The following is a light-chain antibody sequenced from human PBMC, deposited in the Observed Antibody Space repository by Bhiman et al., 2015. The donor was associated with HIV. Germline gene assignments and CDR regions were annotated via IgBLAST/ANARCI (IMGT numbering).Light chain of an antibody. Sequence: QSVLTQPPSVSGAPGQRVTISCTGSSSNIGTDSGVHWYQQIPGEAPKLIIYDNTQRPSGVPDRFSASKSGTSASLAITGLQAEDEADYYCHSYDTSLSGYVFGTGTKVTVL. CDR1: SSNIGTDSG. V-gene: IGLV1-40*01. J-gene: IGLJ1*01. CDR2: DNT. CDR3: HSYDTSLSGYV.